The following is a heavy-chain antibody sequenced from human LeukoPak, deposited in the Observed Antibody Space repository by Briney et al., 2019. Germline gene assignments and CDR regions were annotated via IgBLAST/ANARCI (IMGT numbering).Heavy chain of an antibody. Sequence: GRSLRLSCATSGFTVSTNYVSWVRQPPGKGLEWVSLIYNDGRADYADSVKGRFAISRDSSKDTVYLQMNSLRADDTAVYYCNFRQDYWGQGILVTVSS. CDR1: GFTVSTNY. V-gene: IGHV3-53*01. J-gene: IGHJ4*02. CDR3: NFRQDY. CDR2: IYNDGRA.